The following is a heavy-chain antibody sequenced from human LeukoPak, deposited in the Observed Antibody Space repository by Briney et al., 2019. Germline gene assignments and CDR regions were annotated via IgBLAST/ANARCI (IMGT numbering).Heavy chain of an antibody. J-gene: IGHJ6*03. V-gene: IGHV4-61*02. D-gene: IGHD3-16*02. Sequence: PSETLSLTCTVSGGSISSGTYYWSWIRQPAGKGLEWIGCIYTSGSTNYNPSLKSRVSILVDTSKKQFSLKLSSVTAADTAVYYCARGIGHYYYYMDVWGTGTTVTVSS. CDR2: IYTSGST. CDR3: ARGIGHYYYYMDV. CDR1: GGSISSGTYY.